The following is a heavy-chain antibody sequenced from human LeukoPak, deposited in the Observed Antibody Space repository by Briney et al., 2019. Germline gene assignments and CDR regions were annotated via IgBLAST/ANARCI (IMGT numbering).Heavy chain of an antibody. CDR2: ISGSGTAT. CDR3: AKGHRLCSSGNCNSQVDS. J-gene: IGHJ5*01. Sequence: GGSLRLSCAASGFTFSSYGMHWVRQAPGKGLVWISTISGSGTATHYADSVKGRFTISRDNSKNTLYLQMNSLRADDTAAYYCAKGHRLCSSGNCNSQVDSWGHGTLVIVPS. D-gene: IGHD2-15*01. V-gene: IGHV3-23*01. CDR1: GFTFSSYG.